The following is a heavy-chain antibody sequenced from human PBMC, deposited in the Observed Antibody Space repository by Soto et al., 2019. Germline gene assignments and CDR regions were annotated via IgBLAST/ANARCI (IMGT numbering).Heavy chain of an antibody. J-gene: IGHJ5*02. CDR1: GASVSSYY. V-gene: IGHV4-59*02. CDR3: ARTLDTGDWLDP. CDR2: IYYIGAY. D-gene: IGHD1-1*01. Sequence: WETLSLTCSVSGASVSSYYRSWVRQPPGKGLEWIGYIYYIGAYNYYPSLKSRFTISVDTSKNQFSLKLTSVTAADTAVYYCARTLDTGDWLDPWGQGTLVTVSS.